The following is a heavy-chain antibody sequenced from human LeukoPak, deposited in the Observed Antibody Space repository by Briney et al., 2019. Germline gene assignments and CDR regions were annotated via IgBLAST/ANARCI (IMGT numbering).Heavy chain of an antibody. CDR2: IYYGGST. J-gene: IGHJ4*02. V-gene: IGHV4-39*07. D-gene: IGHD1-26*01. CDR3: ARDPLGATPFDY. Sequence: PSETLSLTCTVSGGSISSSSYNWGWIRQPPGKGLEWIGNIYYGGSTYYNPSLKSRVTISVDTSKSQFSLKLNSVTAADTAVYYCARDPLGATPFDYWGQGALVTVSS. CDR1: GGSISSSSYN.